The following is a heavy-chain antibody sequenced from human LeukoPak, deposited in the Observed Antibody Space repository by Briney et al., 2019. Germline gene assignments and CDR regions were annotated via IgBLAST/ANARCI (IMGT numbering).Heavy chain of an antibody. Sequence: GGSLRLSCAASGFTFSDYYMSWIRQASGKGLEWVSYISSSGSRLYYADSVKGRFTISRDNAKNSLDLQMNSLRVEYTAVYYCAREGQVPTASLDHYYYYYGMDVWGQGTTVTVSS. CDR1: GFTFSDYY. J-gene: IGHJ6*02. CDR3: AREGQVPTASLDHYYYYYGMDV. CDR2: ISSSGSRL. V-gene: IGHV3-11*01. D-gene: IGHD2-2*01.